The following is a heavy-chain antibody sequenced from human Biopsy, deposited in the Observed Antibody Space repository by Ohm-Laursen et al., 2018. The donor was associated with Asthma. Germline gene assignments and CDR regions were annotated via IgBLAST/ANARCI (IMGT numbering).Heavy chain of an antibody. J-gene: IGHJ5*02. D-gene: IGHD4-17*01. V-gene: IGHV4-31*02. CDR2: IYYSGST. CDR1: GGSINIGDYY. CDR3: ARTTYGDDGFDP. Sequence: SQTLFLTWTVSGGSINIGDYYWSWIRQHPVKGLEWIGYIYYSGSTYYNPSLKSRVSISLDTSKNQFSLSLTSVTAADTAVYYCARTTYGDDGFDPWGQGTLVSVSS.